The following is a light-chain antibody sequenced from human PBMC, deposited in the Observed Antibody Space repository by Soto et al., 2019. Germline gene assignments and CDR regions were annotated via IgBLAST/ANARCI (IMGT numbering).Light chain of an antibody. CDR1: QNISNN. J-gene: IGKJ2*01. Sequence: EIVMMQSPATLSVSPGERATLSCRASQNISNNLAWYQQKPGRSPRLLIYGASTRATGIPARFSGSGSGTEFTLTISSLQSEDFAVYYCQQYDYWPPYTFGQGTKLEIK. CDR3: QQYDYWPPYT. CDR2: GAS. V-gene: IGKV3-15*01.